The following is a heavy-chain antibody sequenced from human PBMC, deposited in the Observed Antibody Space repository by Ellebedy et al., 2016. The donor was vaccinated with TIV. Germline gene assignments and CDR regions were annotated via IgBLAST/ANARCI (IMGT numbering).Heavy chain of an antibody. V-gene: IGHV4-34*01. CDR3: ASGLGVRKMNAFDF. J-gene: IGHJ3*01. CDR1: GGSFSGYY. CDR2: ITHSGST. D-gene: IGHD2-8*02. Sequence: MPSETLSLTCAVYGGSFSGYYWNWIRQLPGKGLEWIGEITHSGSTNYNPSLKSRVTISVDTSKNQFSLRLSSVTAADTALYYCASGLGVRKMNAFDFWGQGTMVTVPS.